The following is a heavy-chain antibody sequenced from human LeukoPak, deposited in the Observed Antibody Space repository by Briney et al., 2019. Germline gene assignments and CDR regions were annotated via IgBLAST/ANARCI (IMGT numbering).Heavy chain of an antibody. CDR2: ISSSGSTI. J-gene: IGHJ6*02. Sequence: GGSLRLPCAASGFTFSSYEMNWVRQAPGKGLEWVSYISSSGSTIYYADSVKGRFTISRDNAKNSLYLQMNSLRAEDTAVYYCARDLTTLRSGMDVWGQGTTVTVSS. CDR1: GFTFSSYE. V-gene: IGHV3-48*03. D-gene: IGHD1-1*01. CDR3: ARDLTTLRSGMDV.